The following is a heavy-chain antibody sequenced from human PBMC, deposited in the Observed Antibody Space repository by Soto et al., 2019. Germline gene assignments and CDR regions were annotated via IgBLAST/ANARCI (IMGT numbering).Heavy chain of an antibody. CDR1: GGSFSGYY. CDR2: INHSGST. CDR3: ARRLWFGELNWFDP. Sequence: SETLSLTCAVYGGSFSGYYWSWIRQPPGKGLEWIGEINHSGSTNYNPSLKSRVTISVDTSKNQFSLKLSSVTAADTAVYYCARRLWFGELNWFDPWGQGTLDTVSS. J-gene: IGHJ5*02. V-gene: IGHV4-34*01. D-gene: IGHD3-10*01.